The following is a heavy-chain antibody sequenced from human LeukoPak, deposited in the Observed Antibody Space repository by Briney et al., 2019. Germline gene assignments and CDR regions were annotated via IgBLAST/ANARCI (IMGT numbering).Heavy chain of an antibody. J-gene: IGHJ4*02. CDR3: ARGPGTWYYY. V-gene: IGHV4-34*01. CDR2: INHSGST. D-gene: IGHD6-13*01. Sequence: SETLSLTCAVSGGSISSGGYSWSWIRQPPGKGLEWIGEINHSGSTNYNPSLKSRVTISIDTSKNQFSLKLSSVTAADTALYYCARGPGTWYYYWGQGTLVTVSS. CDR1: GGSISSGGYS.